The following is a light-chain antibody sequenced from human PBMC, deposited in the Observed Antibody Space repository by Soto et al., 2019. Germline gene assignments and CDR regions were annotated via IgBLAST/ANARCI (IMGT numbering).Light chain of an antibody. CDR1: QSVSSN. Sequence: EIVMTQSPATLSVSPGERATLSCRASQSVSSNLAWYQQKPGQAPRLLIYGASTRATGIPARFTGSGSGTEFPLTIRPLQSDAFAVYYCQQYNNWPTFGGGTKVEIK. V-gene: IGKV3-15*01. J-gene: IGKJ4*01. CDR3: QQYNNWPT. CDR2: GAS.